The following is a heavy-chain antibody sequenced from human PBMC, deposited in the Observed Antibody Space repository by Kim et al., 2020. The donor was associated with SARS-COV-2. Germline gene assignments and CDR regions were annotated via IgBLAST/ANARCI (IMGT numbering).Heavy chain of an antibody. D-gene: IGHD2-21*01. CDR1: GFTFTGYA. J-gene: IGHJ4*02. CDR3: MKGGWGSIWDH. Sequence: GGSLRLSCTTPGFTFTGYAMSWVRQAPGKGLEWVSSIDGSDGTTYYVDSVQGRFTISRDNSKNTLYLQLSTLRADDTAVYYCMKGGWGSIWDHWGQGTLVTVSS. V-gene: IGHV3-23*01. CDR2: IDGSDGTT.